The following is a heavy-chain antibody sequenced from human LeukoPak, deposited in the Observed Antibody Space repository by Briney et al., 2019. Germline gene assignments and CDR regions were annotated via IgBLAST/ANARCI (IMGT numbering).Heavy chain of an antibody. CDR3: ARDTKYAFDN. J-gene: IGHJ4*02. Sequence: GGSLRLSCAASGFTFSDYSMNWVRQAPGKGLEWISYVGISSGNTKYADSVKGRFTISGDKAKNSLYLQMNSLRVEDTAVYYCARDTKYAFDNWGQGTLVTISS. CDR1: GFTFSDYS. CDR2: VGISSGNT. D-gene: IGHD2-2*01. V-gene: IGHV3-48*01.